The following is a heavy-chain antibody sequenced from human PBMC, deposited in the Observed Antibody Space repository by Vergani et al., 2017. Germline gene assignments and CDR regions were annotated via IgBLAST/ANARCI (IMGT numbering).Heavy chain of an antibody. CDR2: IHHSGGT. V-gene: IGHV4-38-2*01. J-gene: IGHJ6*02. CDR3: AKHRGSAGFFHSSYFYELEV. CDR1: DSSIMTNPY. Sequence: QVQLQESGPGLVKPSETLTLTCDVSDSSIMTNPYWGWFRQSPGKGLGWIGCIHHSGGTPYNSSLKSRVSISIVSSSKFSLSLTFLTDADTDIYSCAKHRGSAGFFHSSYFYELEVWGHGTTVTVSS. D-gene: IGHD3-10*01.